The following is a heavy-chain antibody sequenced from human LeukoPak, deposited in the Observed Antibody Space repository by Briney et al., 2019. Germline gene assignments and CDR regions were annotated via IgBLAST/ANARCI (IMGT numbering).Heavy chain of an antibody. CDR2: INHSGST. CDR1: GGSFSGYY. Sequence: PSETLSLTCAVYGGSFSGYYWSWIRQPPGKGLEWIGEINHSGSTNYNPSLKSRVTISVDTSKNQFSLKLSSVTAADTAVYYCARRAQRSSSWYLNLFDPWGQGTLVTVSS. V-gene: IGHV4-34*01. J-gene: IGHJ5*02. D-gene: IGHD6-13*01. CDR3: ARRAQRSSSWYLNLFDP.